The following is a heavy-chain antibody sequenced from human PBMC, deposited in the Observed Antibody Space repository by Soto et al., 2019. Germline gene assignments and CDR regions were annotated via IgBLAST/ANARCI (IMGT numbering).Heavy chain of an antibody. CDR2: IYYSGGT. D-gene: IGHD2-15*01. CDR3: ARLQPTSGYCSGGSCYFDY. V-gene: IGHV4-39*01. J-gene: IGHJ4*02. CDR1: GGSISSSSYY. Sequence: QLQLQESGPGLVKPSETLSLTCTVSGGSISSSSYYWGWIRQPPGKGLEWIGSIYYSGGTYYNPSLKSRVTISVDTSKNQFSLKLSSVTAADTAVYYCARLQPTSGYCSGGSCYFDYWGQGTLVTVSS.